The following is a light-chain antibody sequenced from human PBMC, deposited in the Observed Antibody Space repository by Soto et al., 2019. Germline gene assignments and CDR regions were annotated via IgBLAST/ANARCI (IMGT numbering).Light chain of an antibody. Sequence: DIQMTQSPSSLSASVGDRVTISCRASQSISNYLNWYQQKPGKAPKLLIYASFTLQSGVPSRFSGTGSGTDFTLTISSLQPEDFGTSYCQQSYSSPETFGQGTKVEI. CDR1: QSISNY. J-gene: IGKJ1*01. V-gene: IGKV1-39*01. CDR3: QQSYSSPET. CDR2: ASF.